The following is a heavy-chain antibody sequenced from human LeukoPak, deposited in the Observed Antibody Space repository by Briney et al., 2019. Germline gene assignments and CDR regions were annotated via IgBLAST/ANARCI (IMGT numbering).Heavy chain of an antibody. Sequence: PSETLSLTCTVSGSSISSYYWSWIRQPPGKGLEWIGYIYYSGSTNYNPSLKSRVTISVDTSKNQFSLKLSSVTAADTAVYYCARESPRFRNYFDYWGQGTLVTVSS. CDR3: ARESPRFRNYFDY. J-gene: IGHJ4*02. CDR2: IYYSGST. V-gene: IGHV4-59*01. CDR1: GSSISSYY.